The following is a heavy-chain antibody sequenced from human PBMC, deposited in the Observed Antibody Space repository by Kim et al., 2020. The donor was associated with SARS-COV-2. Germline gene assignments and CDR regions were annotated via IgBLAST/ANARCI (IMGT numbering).Heavy chain of an antibody. CDR3: AKDLVSTVVPVNLGYYSYVMDV. V-gene: IGHV3-23*01. D-gene: IGHD2-2*01. CDR1: GFTFFSYA. CDR2: ISNSGDNT. Sequence: GGSLRLSCAASGFTFFSYARSWVRQAPGKGLEWVSGISNSGDNTFYADSVKGRFTISRDNSENTLYLQMNILRAEDTAVYYCAKDLVSTVVPVNLGYYSYVMDVWGQGTTVTVSS. J-gene: IGHJ6*02.